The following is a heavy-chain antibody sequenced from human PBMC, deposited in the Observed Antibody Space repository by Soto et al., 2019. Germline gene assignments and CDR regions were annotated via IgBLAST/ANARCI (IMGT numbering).Heavy chain of an antibody. V-gene: IGHV3-21*01. Sequence: EVQLVESGGGLVKPGGSLRLSCAASGFTFSSYSMNWVRQAPGKGLEWVSSISSSSSYIYYADSVKGRFTISRDNAXXSLYLQMNSLSAEDTAVYYCARDQPGYSYGYGLGYWGQGTLVTVSS. CDR1: GFTFSSYS. CDR3: ARDQPGYSYGYGLGY. CDR2: ISSSSSYI. J-gene: IGHJ4*02. D-gene: IGHD5-18*01.